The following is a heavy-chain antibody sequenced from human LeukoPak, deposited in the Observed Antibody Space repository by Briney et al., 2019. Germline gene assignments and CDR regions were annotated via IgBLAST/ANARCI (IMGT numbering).Heavy chain of an antibody. V-gene: IGHV4-31*03. J-gene: IGHJ4*02. CDR3: AMGYCSGGSCYFDY. CDR1: GGSISSGGYY. Sequence: SQTLSLTCTVSGGSISSGGYYWSWLRQHQGKGLEWFGYIYYSGSTYYNPSLKSRVTISVDTSKNQFSLKLSSVTAADTAVYYRAMGYCSGGSCYFDYWGQGTLVTVSS. CDR2: IYYSGST. D-gene: IGHD2-15*01.